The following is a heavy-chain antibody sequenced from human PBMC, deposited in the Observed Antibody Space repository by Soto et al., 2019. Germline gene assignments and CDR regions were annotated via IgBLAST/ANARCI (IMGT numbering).Heavy chain of an antibody. CDR1: GASISSTSSGDW. J-gene: IGHJ4*02. V-gene: IGHV4-4*02. D-gene: IGHD1-26*01. Sequence: QVQLQESGPGLVKPSGTLSLTCTVSGASISSTSSGDWWSWVRQPPGKGREWIGEIHHSGSTNYNSSLQRRVTMSVDKSKNQFSLRLSSVTAADTAVYYCAKIVGATLVDYWGQGTLVTVSS. CDR2: IHHSGST. CDR3: AKIVGATLVDY.